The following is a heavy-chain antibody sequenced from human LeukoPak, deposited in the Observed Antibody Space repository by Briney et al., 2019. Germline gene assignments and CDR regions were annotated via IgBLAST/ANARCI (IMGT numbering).Heavy chain of an antibody. D-gene: IGHD1-26*01. J-gene: IGHJ4*02. Sequence: QPGGSLRLSCAASGLPLSSYAMSSVRQAPGKGLEWVSAISGSGDRTDYADSVKGRFTISRDNSKNTLYLQMSSLRAEDTAIYYCAKVGLGGAYYDYWGQGTLVTVSS. CDR2: ISGSGDRT. CDR3: AKVGLGGAYYDY. V-gene: IGHV3-23*01. CDR1: GLPLSSYA.